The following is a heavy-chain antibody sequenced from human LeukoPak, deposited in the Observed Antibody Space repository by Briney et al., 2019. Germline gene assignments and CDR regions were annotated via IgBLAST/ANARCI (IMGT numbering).Heavy chain of an antibody. CDR2: MYYSGST. CDR1: GSSVSSGSYY. V-gene: IGHV4-61*01. CDR3: ARFPPGIAVAGHNDY. Sequence: SSETLSLTCTVSGSSVSSGSYYWRWLRQPPGKGLEWIGYMYYSGSTNYNPSLKSRVTISVHTSKNHFSLKLSSVTAADTAVYYCARFPPGIAVAGHNDYWGQGTLVIVSS. D-gene: IGHD6-19*01. J-gene: IGHJ4*02.